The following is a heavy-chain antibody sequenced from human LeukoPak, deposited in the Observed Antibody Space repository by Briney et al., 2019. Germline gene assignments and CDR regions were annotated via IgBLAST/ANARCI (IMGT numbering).Heavy chain of an antibody. CDR2: IRSDGSVK. CDR1: GFTFSSNG. J-gene: IGHJ4*02. V-gene: IGHV3-30*02. Sequence: GGSLRLSCAASGFTFSSNGMHWVRQAPGKGLEWVAFIRSDGSVKYYADSVKGRSTISRDNSKNTLYLQLNSLRAEDTAVYYCAKDSYDGSNWYIDFRGQGTLVTVSS. CDR3: AKDSYDGSNWYIDF. D-gene: IGHD6-13*01.